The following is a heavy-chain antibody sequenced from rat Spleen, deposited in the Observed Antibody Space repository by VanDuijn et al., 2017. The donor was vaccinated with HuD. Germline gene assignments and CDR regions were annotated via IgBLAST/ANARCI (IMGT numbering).Heavy chain of an antibody. CDR2: IDTDGLRT. CDR1: GFTFSRYW. D-gene: IGHD1-7*01. J-gene: IGHJ2*01. Sequence: EVQLVETGGGLVQPGRSLKLSCVASGFTFSRYWMYWVRQAPGKGLEWISSIDTDGLRTYYSDSVKGRFTISRDNAENTVYLQMNSLRSEDTATYYCARHDYGYGDFDYWGQGVMVTVSS. CDR3: ARHDYGYGDFDY. V-gene: IGHV5-58*01.